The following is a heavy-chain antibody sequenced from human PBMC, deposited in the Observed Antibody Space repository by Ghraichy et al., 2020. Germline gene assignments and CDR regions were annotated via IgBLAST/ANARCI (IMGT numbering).Heavy chain of an antibody. Sequence: GALRLSCAASGFTFTNYWMTWVRQVPGKGLEWVANIKEDGSEKNYVDSVKGRFTISRDNAKNSVHLQMNSLRVEDTAIYYCARESWGPDIWGQGTMVTVSS. CDR1: GFTFTNYW. V-gene: IGHV3-7*01. CDR2: IKEDGSEK. CDR3: ARESWGPDI. D-gene: IGHD3-16*01. J-gene: IGHJ3*02.